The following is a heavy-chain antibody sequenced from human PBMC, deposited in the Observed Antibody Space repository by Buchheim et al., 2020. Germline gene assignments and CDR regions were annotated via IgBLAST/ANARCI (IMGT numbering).Heavy chain of an antibody. CDR3: ARGSDIVVVPAAGMDV. CDR1: GFTFSSYE. D-gene: IGHD2-2*01. Sequence: EVQLVESGGGLVQPGGSLRLSCAASGFTFSSYEMNWVRQAPGKGLEWVSYISSSGSTIYYADSVKGRFTISRDNAKNSLYLQMNSLRAEDTAVYYCARGSDIVVVPAAGMDVWGQGTT. V-gene: IGHV3-48*03. CDR2: ISSSGSTI. J-gene: IGHJ6*02.